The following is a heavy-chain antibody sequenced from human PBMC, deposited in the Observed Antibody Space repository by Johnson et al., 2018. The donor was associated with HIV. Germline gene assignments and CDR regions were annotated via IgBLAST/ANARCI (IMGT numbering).Heavy chain of an antibody. CDR2: ISRSVRTI. CDR3: TSTIDMVPTGRSYDAFDI. J-gene: IGHJ3*02. Sequence: QVQLVESGGDLVKPGGSLRLSCAASGFIFSYYYMTWIRQAPGTGLESISYISRSVRTIYYADSVKCRFTMSRDNAKKSLYLQMNSLRDEDTAVYYCTSTIDMVPTGRSYDAFDIWGQGTMVTVSS. V-gene: IGHV3-11*01. D-gene: IGHD4/OR15-4a*01. CDR1: GFIFSYYY.